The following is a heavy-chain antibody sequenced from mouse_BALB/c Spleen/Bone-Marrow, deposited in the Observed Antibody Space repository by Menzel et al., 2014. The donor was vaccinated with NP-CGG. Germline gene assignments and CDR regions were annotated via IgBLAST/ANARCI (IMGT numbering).Heavy chain of an antibody. CDR1: GFNIKDTY. Sequence: VQLQQSGAELVKPGASVKLSYTASGFNIKDTYIHWVKQRPEQGLEWIGGTDPANGNTKYDPKFQGKATITADTSSNTAYLQLSSLTSEDTAVYYCARGYGRTAWFAYWGQGTLVTVSA. CDR3: ARGYGRTAWFAY. V-gene: IGHV14-3*02. J-gene: IGHJ3*01. CDR2: TDPANGNT. D-gene: IGHD1-1*01.